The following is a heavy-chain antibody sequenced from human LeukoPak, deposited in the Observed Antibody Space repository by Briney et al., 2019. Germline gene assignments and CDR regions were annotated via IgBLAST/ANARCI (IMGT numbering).Heavy chain of an antibody. CDR2: ISSSGNTI. V-gene: IGHV3-11*01. Sequence: GGSLRLSCAASGFTFSDYYMTWIRQAPGKGLEWVSYISSSGNTIYYADSVGGRFTISRDNAKNSLYLQMNSLRAEDTAVYYCARTVYNSDWYFDYWGQGTLVTVSS. J-gene: IGHJ4*02. CDR1: GFTFSDYY. D-gene: IGHD6-19*01. CDR3: ARTVYNSDWYFDY.